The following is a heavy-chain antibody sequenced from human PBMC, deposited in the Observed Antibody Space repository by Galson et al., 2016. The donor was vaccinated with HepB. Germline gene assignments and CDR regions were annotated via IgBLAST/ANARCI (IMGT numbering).Heavy chain of an antibody. Sequence: SLRLSCAASGFTFSSYAMSWVRQAPGRGLEWVPAISGSGGSTYYADSVKGRFTISRDNSKNTLYLQMNSLRAEDTAVYYCAKVKTGGDYDFWSLDYWGQGTLVTVSS. D-gene: IGHD3-3*01. V-gene: IGHV3-23*01. CDR2: ISGSGGST. CDR1: GFTFSSYA. CDR3: AKVKTGGDYDFWSLDY. J-gene: IGHJ4*02.